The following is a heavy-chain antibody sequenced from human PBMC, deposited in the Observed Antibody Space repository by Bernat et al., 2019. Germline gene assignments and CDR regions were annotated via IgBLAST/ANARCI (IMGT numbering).Heavy chain of an antibody. CDR3: TTDPGPSEYGDCGIHYYGMDV. V-gene: IGHV3-15*07. D-gene: IGHD4-17*01. Sequence: EVQLVESGGGLVKPGGSLRLSCAASGFTFSNAWMNWVRQAPGKGLEWVGRIKSKTDGGTTDYAAPVKGRFTISRDDSKNTLYLQMNSLKTEDTAVYYCTTDPGPSEYGDCGIHYYGMDVWGQGTTVTVSS. CDR1: GFTFSNAW. CDR2: IKSKTDGGTT. J-gene: IGHJ6*02.